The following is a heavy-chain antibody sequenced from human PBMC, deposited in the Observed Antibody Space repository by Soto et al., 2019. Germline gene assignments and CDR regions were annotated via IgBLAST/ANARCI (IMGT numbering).Heavy chain of an antibody. CDR3: VKGPHPNIGWPYYFNA. Sequence: GGSLRLSCVGSGLPPADFPMNWVCQTPGKGLGWMSYISPRGDNIYYTESVKGRFTISRDNARNSLYLQMNSLRDEDAALYYCVKGPHPNIGWPYYFNACRQGVPVSVTA. CDR2: ISPRGDNI. CDR1: GLPPADFP. D-gene: IGHD6-19*01. J-gene: IGHJ4*02. V-gene: IGHV3-48*02.